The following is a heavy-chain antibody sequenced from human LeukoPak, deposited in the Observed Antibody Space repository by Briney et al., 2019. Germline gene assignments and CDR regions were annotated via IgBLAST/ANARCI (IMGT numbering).Heavy chain of an antibody. V-gene: IGHV3-21*01. CDR2: ISSSSSYI. CDR1: GFTFSSYA. CDR3: ARNYGDYWYFDL. D-gene: IGHD4-17*01. Sequence: GGSLRLSCAASGFTFSSYAMSWVRQAPGKGLEWVSSISSSSSYIYYADSVKGRFTISRDNAKNSLYLQMNSLRAEDTAVYYCARNYGDYWYFDLWGRGTLVTVSS. J-gene: IGHJ2*01.